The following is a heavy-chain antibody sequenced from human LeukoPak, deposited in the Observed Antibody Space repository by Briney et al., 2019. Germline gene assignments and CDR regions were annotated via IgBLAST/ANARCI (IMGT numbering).Heavy chain of an antibody. D-gene: IGHD3-3*01. J-gene: IGHJ6*03. V-gene: IGHV3-21*01. CDR2: ISSSSSYI. CDR3: ARAPSKYDFWSGYHYYYMDV. CDR1: GFTFSSYA. Sequence: GGSLRLSCAASGFTFSSYAMSWVRQDPGKGLEWVSSISSSSSYIYYADSVKGRFTISRDNAKNSLYLQMNSLSAEDTAVYYCARAPSKYDFWSGYHYYYMDVWGKGTTVTVSS.